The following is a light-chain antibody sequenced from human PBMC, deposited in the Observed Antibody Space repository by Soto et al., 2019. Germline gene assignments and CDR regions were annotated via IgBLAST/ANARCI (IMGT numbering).Light chain of an antibody. V-gene: IGLV2-11*01. CDR1: CSDVGGYNY. J-gene: IGLJ1*01. CDR3: CSYAGSYTHYV. Sequence: QSALTQPRSVSGSPGQSVTISCTGTCSDVGGYNYVSWYQQHPGKAPKLMIYDVSKRPSGVPDRFSGSKSGNTASLTISGLQAEDEADYYCCSYAGSYTHYVFGTGTKVTVL. CDR2: DVS.